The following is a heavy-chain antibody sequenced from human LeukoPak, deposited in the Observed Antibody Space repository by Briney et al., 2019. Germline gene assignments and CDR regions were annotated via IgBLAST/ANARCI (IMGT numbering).Heavy chain of an antibody. J-gene: IGHJ5*02. CDR2: IYYSGST. D-gene: IGHD3-22*01. CDR3: ARGRYYYDSSGYYYVEGWFDP. V-gene: IGHV4-61*01. Sequence: SETLSLTCAVSGYSISSGYYWGWIRQPPGKGLEWIGYIYYSGSTNYNPSLKSRVTISVDTSKNQFSLKLSSVTAADTAAYYCARGRYYYDSSGYYYVEGWFDPWGQGTLVTVSS. CDR1: GYSISSGYY.